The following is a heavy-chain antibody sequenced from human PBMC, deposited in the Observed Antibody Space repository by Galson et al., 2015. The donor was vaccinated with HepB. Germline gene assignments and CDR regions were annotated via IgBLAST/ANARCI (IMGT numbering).Heavy chain of an antibody. V-gene: IGHV1-24*01. CDR3: ATDLGSYRRRRYFDY. J-gene: IGHJ4*02. D-gene: IGHD1-26*01. CDR2: FDPEDGET. Sequence: SCKVSGYTLTALSMHWVRQAPGKGLEWMGGFDPEDGETIYAQKFQGRVTMTEDTSTDTAYMELSSLRSEDTAVYYCATDLGSYRRRRYFDYWGQGTLVTVSS. CDR1: GYTLTALS.